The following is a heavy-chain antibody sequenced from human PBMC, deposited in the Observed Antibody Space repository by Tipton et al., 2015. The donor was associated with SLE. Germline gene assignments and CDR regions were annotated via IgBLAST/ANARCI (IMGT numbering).Heavy chain of an antibody. J-gene: IGHJ4*02. CDR2: ISSSSSTI. V-gene: IGHV3-48*01. CDR3: ATHRGGSYSSSSGGDY. D-gene: IGHD6-6*01. Sequence: SLRLSCAASGFTFSSYWMSWVRQAPGKGLEWVSYISSSSSTIYYADSVKGRFTISRDNAKNSLYLQMNSLRAEDTAVYYCATHRGGSYSSSSGGDYWGQGTLVTVSS. CDR1: GFTFSSYW.